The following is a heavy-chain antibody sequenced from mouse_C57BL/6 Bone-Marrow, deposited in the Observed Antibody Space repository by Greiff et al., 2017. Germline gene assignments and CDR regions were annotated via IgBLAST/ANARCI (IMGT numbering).Heavy chain of an antibody. Sequence: EVQLQQSGAELVRPGASVKLSCTASGFNIKDDYMHWVKQRPEQGLEWIGWIDPENGDTEYASKFQGKATITADTSSNTASLQLSSLTSEDTAVYYCTTVGFYGSSFPFAYWGQGTLVTVSA. V-gene: IGHV14-4*01. CDR1: GFNIKDDY. CDR3: TTVGFYGSSFPFAY. J-gene: IGHJ3*01. CDR2: IDPENGDT. D-gene: IGHD1-1*01.